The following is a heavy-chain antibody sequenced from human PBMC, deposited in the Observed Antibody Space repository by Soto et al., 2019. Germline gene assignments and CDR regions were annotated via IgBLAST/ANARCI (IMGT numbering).Heavy chain of an antibody. J-gene: IGHJ6*02. CDR2: LDGAGGST. CDR3: AAPRDEYGSGVSWFTYGMDI. V-gene: IGHV3-23*01. Sequence: GGSLRLSCLASGFTFSDVAMTWVRHVPGRGLEWVASLDGAGGSTYYAESVRGRFSISRDNSQNTLFLQMKRLTVDDTAIYYCAAPRDEYGSGVSWFTYGMDIWGQGTTVTVSS. D-gene: IGHD3-10*01. CDR1: GFTFSDVA.